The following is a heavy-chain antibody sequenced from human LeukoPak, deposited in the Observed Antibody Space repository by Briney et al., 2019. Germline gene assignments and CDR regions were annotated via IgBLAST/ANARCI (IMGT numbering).Heavy chain of an antibody. CDR3: AKPVNSGSYLTYPFDI. Sequence: PGGSLRLSCAASGFTFSSYAMSWVRQAPGKGLEWVSAISGSGGSTYYADSVKGRFTISRDNSKNTLYLQMNSLRAEDTAVYYCAKPVNSGSYLTYPFDIWGQGTMVTVSS. J-gene: IGHJ3*02. V-gene: IGHV3-23*01. CDR2: ISGSGGST. D-gene: IGHD1-26*01. CDR1: GFTFSSYA.